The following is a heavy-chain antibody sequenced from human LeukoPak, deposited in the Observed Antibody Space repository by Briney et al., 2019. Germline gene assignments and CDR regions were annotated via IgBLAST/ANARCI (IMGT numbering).Heavy chain of an antibody. D-gene: IGHD3-22*01. CDR1: GYTFTTYD. CDR3: ARVEEGITMIVVPDY. Sequence: ASVKVSCKASGYTFTTYDISWVRQAPGQGLEWMGWISAYNGNTNYAQKLQGRVTMTTDTSTSTAYMELRSLRSDDTAVYYCARVEEGITMIVVPDYWGQGTLVTVSS. J-gene: IGHJ4*02. V-gene: IGHV1-18*01. CDR2: ISAYNGNT.